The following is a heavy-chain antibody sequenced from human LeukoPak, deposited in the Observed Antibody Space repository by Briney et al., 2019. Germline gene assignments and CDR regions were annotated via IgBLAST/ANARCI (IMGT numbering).Heavy chain of an antibody. D-gene: IGHD3-3*01. CDR3: ARDSPYYDFWSGYLTWFDP. CDR2: ISAYNGNT. J-gene: IGHJ5*02. CDR1: GYTFTSYG. V-gene: IGHV1-18*01. Sequence: ASVKVSCKASGYTFTSYGISWVRQAPGQGLEWMGWISAYNGNTNYAQKLQGRVTMTTDTSTSTAYMELRSLRSDDTAVYYCARDSPYYDFWSGYLTWFDPWGQGTLVTVSS.